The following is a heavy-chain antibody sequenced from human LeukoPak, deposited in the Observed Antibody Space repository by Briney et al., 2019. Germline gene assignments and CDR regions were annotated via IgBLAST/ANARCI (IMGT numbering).Heavy chain of an antibody. CDR1: GFTFSSYG. J-gene: IGHJ6*02. CDR2: VWHDGSSQ. D-gene: IGHD2-2*01. V-gene: IGHV3-33*01. CDR3: ARRVVAGHCSTTIICPYGMDV. Sequence: QPGTSLKLSCAASGFTFSSYGMHWVRQAPGKGLERVAMVWHDGSSQCYADSVKGRFTISRDNAKNTLYLQMNSLRAEDTAVYYCARRVVAGHCSTTIICPYGMDVWGQGATVTVSS.